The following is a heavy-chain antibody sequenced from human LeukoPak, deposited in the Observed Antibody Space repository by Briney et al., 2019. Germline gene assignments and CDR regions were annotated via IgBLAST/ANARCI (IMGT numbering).Heavy chain of an antibody. CDR1: GGSISSGSYY. CDR3: ARDRRDYMDV. V-gene: IGHV4-61*02. Sequence: PSETLSLTCTVSGGSISSGSYYWSRIRQPAGKGLEWIGRIYTSGSTNYNPSLKSRVTISVDTSKNQFSLKLSSVTAADTAVYYCARDRRDYMDVWGKGTTVTISS. CDR2: IYTSGST. J-gene: IGHJ6*03.